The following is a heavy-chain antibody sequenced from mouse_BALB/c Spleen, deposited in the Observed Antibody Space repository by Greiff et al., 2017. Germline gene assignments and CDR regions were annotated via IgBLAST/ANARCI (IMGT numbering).Heavy chain of an antibody. J-gene: IGHJ3*01. CDR2: INPDSSTI. CDR1: GFDFSRYW. Sequence: EVKLVESGGGLVQPGGSLKLSCAASGFDFSRYWMSWVRQAPGKGLEWIGEINPDSSTINYTPSLKDKFIISRDNAKNTLYLQMSKVRSEDTALYYCARLGDDGGFAYWGQGTLVTVSA. D-gene: IGHD2-12*01. CDR3: ARLGDDGGFAY. V-gene: IGHV4-1*02.